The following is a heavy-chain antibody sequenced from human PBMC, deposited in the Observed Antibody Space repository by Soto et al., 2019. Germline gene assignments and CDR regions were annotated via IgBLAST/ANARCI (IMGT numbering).Heavy chain of an antibody. CDR1: EFTFSNYA. CDR3: ANSGDFGRYFYYLEV. CDR2: ISGSGDST. D-gene: IGHD4-17*01. V-gene: IGHV3-23*01. J-gene: IGHJ6*03. Sequence: EVQLLESGGGLVQPGGSLRLSFAASEFTFSNYAMNWVRQAPGKGLEWVSTISGSGDSTYYADSVKGRFTISRDNSKNTLYLQMDSLRAEDTAVYYCANSGDFGRYFYYLEVWGKGTTVTVSS.